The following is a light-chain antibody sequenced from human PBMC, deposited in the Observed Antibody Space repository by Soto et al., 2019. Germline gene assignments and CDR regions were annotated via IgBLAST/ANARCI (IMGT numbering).Light chain of an antibody. CDR1: SSDVGAYNY. CDR3: FSFTTDWTHV. J-gene: IGLJ1*01. CDR2: EVS. Sequence: QSVVTQPASVSGSPGQSITISCTGTSSDVGAYNYVSWFQQHPDKAPTLIISEVSNRPPGVSNRFSGSKSGNAASLTISGLQAEDEADYFCFSFTTDWTHVFGTGTKVTVL. V-gene: IGLV2-14*01.